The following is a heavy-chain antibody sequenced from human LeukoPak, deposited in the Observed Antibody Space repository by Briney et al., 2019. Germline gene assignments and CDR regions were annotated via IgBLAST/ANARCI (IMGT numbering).Heavy chain of an antibody. Sequence: SETLSLACAVYGGSFSVYHWNWIRQPPGKGLEWIGEINLSGSTNYNPSLKSRVTISVDTSKNQFSLKLSSVTAADTAVYYCARVSYYGSGSFNWFDPWGQGTLVTVSS. D-gene: IGHD3-10*01. CDR3: ARVSYYGSGSFNWFDP. J-gene: IGHJ5*02. V-gene: IGHV4-34*01. CDR2: INLSGST. CDR1: GGSFSVYH.